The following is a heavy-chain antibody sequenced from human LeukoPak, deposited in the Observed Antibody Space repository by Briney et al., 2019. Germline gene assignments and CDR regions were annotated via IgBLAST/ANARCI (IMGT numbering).Heavy chain of an antibody. V-gene: IGHV1-2*02. CDR2: IDPNSGGT. Sequence: GASLKVSCKASGYSFGAYYIHWVRQAPGQGLEWMGYIDPNSGGTNYAQKSQGRVTMTRDTSITTAYMDLTNLGSDDTAMYYCARGHVGGSYRVDYWGQGTLVTVSS. D-gene: IGHD1-26*01. J-gene: IGHJ4*02. CDR1: GYSFGAYY. CDR3: ARGHVGGSYRVDY.